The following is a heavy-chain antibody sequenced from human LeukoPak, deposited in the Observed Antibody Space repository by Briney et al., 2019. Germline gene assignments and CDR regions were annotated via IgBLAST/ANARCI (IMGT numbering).Heavy chain of an antibody. CDR2: ISSSGSTI. CDR3: ARDSKAVAGTFDY. Sequence: PGGSLRLSCAASGFTFSDYYMSWTRQAPGKGLEWVSYISSSGSTIYYADSVKGRFTISRDNAKNSLYLQMNSLRAEDTAVYYCARDSKAVAGTFDYWGQGTLVTVSS. J-gene: IGHJ4*02. CDR1: GFTFSDYY. D-gene: IGHD6-19*01. V-gene: IGHV3-11*04.